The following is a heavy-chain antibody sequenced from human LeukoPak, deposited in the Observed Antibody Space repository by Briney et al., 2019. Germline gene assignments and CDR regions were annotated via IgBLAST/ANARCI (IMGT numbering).Heavy chain of an antibody. Sequence: GGSLRLSCAASGFTFSNYEMNWIRQAPGKGLEWILYINHSGRTIYYADSVKGRFTISRDNAKNSLYLQMDSLRAEDTAVYYCARVSRTTGTSIPLFDYWGQGTLVTVFS. CDR1: GFTFSNYE. CDR3: ARVSRTTGTSIPLFDY. D-gene: IGHD1-1*01. CDR2: INHSGRTI. V-gene: IGHV3-48*03. J-gene: IGHJ4*02.